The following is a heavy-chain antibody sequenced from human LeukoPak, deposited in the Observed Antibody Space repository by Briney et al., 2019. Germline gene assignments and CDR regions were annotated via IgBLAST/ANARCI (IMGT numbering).Heavy chain of an antibody. Sequence: SETLSLTCAVYGGSFSGYYWSWIRQPPGKGLEWIGEINHSGSTNYNPSLKSRVTISVDTSKNQFSLKLSSVTAADTAVYYCARGLERDDAFDIWGQGTTVTVSS. CDR2: INHSGST. J-gene: IGHJ3*02. V-gene: IGHV4-34*01. CDR3: ARGLERDDAFDI. D-gene: IGHD1-1*01. CDR1: GGSFSGYY.